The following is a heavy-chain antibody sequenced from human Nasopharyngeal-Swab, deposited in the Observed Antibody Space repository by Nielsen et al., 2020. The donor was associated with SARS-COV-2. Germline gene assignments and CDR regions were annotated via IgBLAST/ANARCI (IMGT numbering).Heavy chain of an antibody. V-gene: IGHV3-30*18. CDR3: AKGSLGYSYVIDY. Sequence: SLKISCAASGFTFSIYGMHWVRQAPGKGLGWVAVISYDGSNKYYADSVKGRFTISRDNSKNTLYLQMNSLRAEDTAVYYCAKGSLGYSYVIDYWGQGTLVTVSS. D-gene: IGHD5-18*01. CDR1: GFTFSIYG. J-gene: IGHJ4*02. CDR2: ISYDGSNK.